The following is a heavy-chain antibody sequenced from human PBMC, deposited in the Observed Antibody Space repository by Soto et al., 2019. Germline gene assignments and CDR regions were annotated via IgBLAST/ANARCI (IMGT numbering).Heavy chain of an antibody. Sequence: QVQLVQSGAEVKKPGASVKVSCKASGYTFTSYDINWVRQATGKGLEWMGWMNPNSGNTGYAQKFQGRVTMTRNTSISTTDMELSSLRSDDTAVYSCARERSGYFDYWGKGTLVTVSS. CDR3: ARERSGYFDY. V-gene: IGHV1-8*01. J-gene: IGHJ4*02. D-gene: IGHD2-15*01. CDR1: GYTFTSYD. CDR2: MNPNSGNT.